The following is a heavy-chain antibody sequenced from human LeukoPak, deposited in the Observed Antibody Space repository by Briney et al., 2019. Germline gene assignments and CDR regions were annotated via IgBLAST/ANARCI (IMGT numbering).Heavy chain of an antibody. CDR2: ISSRSSYI. V-gene: IGHV3-21*01. D-gene: IGHD3-10*01. CDR3: ARNTWFGEGIDAFDI. CDR1: GFTFSSYT. Sequence: GGSLRLSCAASGFTFSSYTMKWVRQAPGKGLEWVSSISSRSSYIYYADSVKGRFTISRDNAESSLYLQMNSLRAEGTAVYYCARNTWFGEGIDAFDIWGQGTMVTVSS. J-gene: IGHJ3*02.